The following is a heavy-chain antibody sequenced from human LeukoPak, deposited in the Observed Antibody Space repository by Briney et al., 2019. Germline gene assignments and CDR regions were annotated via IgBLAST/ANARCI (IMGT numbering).Heavy chain of an antibody. CDR3: ATYNVDYYDTSDGMDV. J-gene: IGHJ6*02. D-gene: IGHD3-22*01. CDR2: IIPMLSIT. Sequence: SVKVSCKASGGTFRSYAINWVRQAPGQGLEWMGRIIPMLSITNYAQKLRGRVTITADKSTNTAYMELSSLRSEDTAVYYCATYNVDYYDTSDGMDVWGQGTTVTVSS. CDR1: GGTFRSYA. V-gene: IGHV1-69*04.